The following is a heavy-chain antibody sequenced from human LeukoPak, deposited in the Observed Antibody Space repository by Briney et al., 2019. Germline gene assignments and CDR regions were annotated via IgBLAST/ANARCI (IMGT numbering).Heavy chain of an antibody. CDR1: GYSFTSYW. J-gene: IGHJ4*02. CDR2: IYPGDSDT. D-gene: IGHD3-3*01. Sequence: GESLKISCKGSGYSFTSYWIGGVRQMPGKGLEWMGIIYPGDSDTRYSPSFQGQVTISADKSISTAYLQWSSLKASDTAMYYCARVGPYYDFWSGYHFDYWGQGTLVTVSS. V-gene: IGHV5-51*01. CDR3: ARVGPYYDFWSGYHFDY.